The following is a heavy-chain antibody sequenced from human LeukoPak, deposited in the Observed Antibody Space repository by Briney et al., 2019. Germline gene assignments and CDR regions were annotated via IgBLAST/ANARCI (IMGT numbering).Heavy chain of an antibody. CDR3: AKDVDSSGWYFFFDY. CDR1: GFTFSSYG. J-gene: IGHJ4*02. CDR2: IRYDGSNK. D-gene: IGHD6-19*01. V-gene: IGHV3-30*02. Sequence: GGSLRLSCAASGFTFSSYGMHWVRQAPGKGLEWVAFIRYDGSNKYYADSVKGRFTISRDNSKNTLYLQMNSLRAEDTAVYYCAKDVDSSGWYFFFDYWGQGTLVTVSS.